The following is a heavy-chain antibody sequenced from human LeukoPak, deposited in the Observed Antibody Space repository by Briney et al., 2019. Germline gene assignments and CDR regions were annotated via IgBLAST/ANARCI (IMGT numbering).Heavy chain of an antibody. CDR2: INAGNGHT. CDR3: ARGIWSATRVDYYLDN. J-gene: IGHJ4*02. Sequence: ASVKVSCKASGYTFSGYAIHWVRQAPGQRFEWMGWINAGNGHTKYSQNFQGRVTITRDSSANIVYMELSSLTSEDTAVYYCARGIWSATRVDYYLDNWGQGTLVTVSS. V-gene: IGHV1-3*01. CDR1: GYTFSGYA. D-gene: IGHD5-24*01.